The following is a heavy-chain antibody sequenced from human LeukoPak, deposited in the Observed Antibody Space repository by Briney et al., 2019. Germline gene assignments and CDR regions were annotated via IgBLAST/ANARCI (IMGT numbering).Heavy chain of an antibody. Sequence: ASVKVSCKVSGYTLTELSMHWVRQAPGKGLEWMGGFDPEDGETIYAQKFQGRVTITTDESTSTAYMELSSLRSEDTAVYYCARVKGYSSLYFDYWGQGTLVTVSS. D-gene: IGHD6-13*01. CDR2: FDPEDGET. V-gene: IGHV1-24*01. J-gene: IGHJ4*02. CDR3: ARVKGYSSLYFDY. CDR1: GYTLTELS.